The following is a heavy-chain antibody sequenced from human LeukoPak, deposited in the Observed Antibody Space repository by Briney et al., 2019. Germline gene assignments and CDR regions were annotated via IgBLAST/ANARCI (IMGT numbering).Heavy chain of an antibody. CDR1: GGSISSYY. CDR3: ARVGSTMEYYYYMDV. J-gene: IGHJ6*03. D-gene: IGHD3-10*01. V-gene: IGHV4-59*01. CDR2: IYYSGST. Sequence: SETLSLTCTVSGGSISSYYWSWIRQPPGKGLEWIGYIYYSGSTNYNPSLKSRVTISVDTSKNQFSLKLSSVTAADTAVYYCARVGSTMEYYYYMDVWGKGTTVTISS.